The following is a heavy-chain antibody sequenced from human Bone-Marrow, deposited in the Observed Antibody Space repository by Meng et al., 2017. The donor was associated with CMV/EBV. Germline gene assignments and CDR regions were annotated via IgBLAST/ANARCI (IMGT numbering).Heavy chain of an antibody. D-gene: IGHD1-14*01. CDR1: GFTFSSRA. J-gene: IGHJ4*02. CDR2: ISYDGSNH. Sequence: GESLKISCAASGFTFSSRAMHWVRQAPGKGLEWVAVISYDGSNHYYADSVKGRFTISRDNSKNTLYLQMNSLRADDAAVYYCARELHTYNNPRFFDYWGQGTLVTVSS. CDR3: ARELHTYNNPRFFDY. V-gene: IGHV3-30*04.